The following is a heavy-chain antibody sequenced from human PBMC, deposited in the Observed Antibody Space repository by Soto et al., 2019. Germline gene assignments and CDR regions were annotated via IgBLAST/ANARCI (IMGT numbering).Heavy chain of an antibody. CDR3: ARAGIAAQIDY. Sequence: QVQLQESGPGLVKPSETLSLTCTVSGGSISSYYWSWIRQPPGKGLEWLGYIYYSGSTNYNPSLKSRVTISVDTSKNQFSLKLSSVTAADTAVYYCARAGIAAQIDYWGQGTLVTVSS. J-gene: IGHJ4*02. V-gene: IGHV4-59*01. CDR1: GGSISSYY. D-gene: IGHD6-6*01. CDR2: IYYSGST.